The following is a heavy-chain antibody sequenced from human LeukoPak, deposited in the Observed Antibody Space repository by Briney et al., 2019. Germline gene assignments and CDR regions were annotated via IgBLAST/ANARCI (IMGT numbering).Heavy chain of an antibody. CDR3: AREYSSGWYGY. J-gene: IGHJ4*02. V-gene: IGHV3-7*01. CDR1: GFTFSSYW. D-gene: IGHD6-19*01. CDR2: IKQDGSEK. Sequence: GGSLRLSCAASGFTFSSYWMSWVRQAPGKGLEWVANIKQDGSEKYYVDSVKGRFTISGDNAKNSLYLQMNSLRAEDTAVYYCAREYSSGWYGYWGQGTLVTVSS.